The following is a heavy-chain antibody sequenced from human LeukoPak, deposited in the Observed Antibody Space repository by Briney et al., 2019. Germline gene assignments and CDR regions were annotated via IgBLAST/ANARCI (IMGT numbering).Heavy chain of an antibody. J-gene: IGHJ5*02. Sequence: GGSPRLSCAASGFTFSSYSMNWVRQAPGKGLEWVSSISSSSSYIYYADSVKGRFTISRDNAKNSLYLQMNSLRAEDTAVYYCARSYDFWSGYNWFDPWGQGTLVTVSS. CDR3: ARSYDFWSGYNWFDP. CDR1: GFTFSSYS. D-gene: IGHD3-3*01. CDR2: ISSSSSYI. V-gene: IGHV3-21*01.